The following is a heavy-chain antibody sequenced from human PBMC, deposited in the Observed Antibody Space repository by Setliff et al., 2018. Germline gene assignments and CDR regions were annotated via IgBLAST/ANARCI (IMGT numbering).Heavy chain of an antibody. J-gene: IGHJ6*04. CDR2: IYSGGST. Sequence: GGSLRLSCAVSGFTVSSNYMSWVRQAPGKGLEWVSAIYSGGSTYYTDSVKGRFTISRDNSKNTLYLQMNSLRAEDTAVYYCASGIVVVPAALDVWGKGTTVTVSS. CDR3: ASGIVVVPAALDV. D-gene: IGHD2-2*01. V-gene: IGHV3-66*02. CDR1: GFTVSSNY.